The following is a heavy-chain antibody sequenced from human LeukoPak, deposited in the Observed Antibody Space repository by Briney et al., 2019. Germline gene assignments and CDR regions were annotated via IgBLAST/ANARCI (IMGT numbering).Heavy chain of an antibody. CDR2: ISGSSTYI. Sequence: RGSLRLSCAASGFSFSTYSMNWVRQAPGKGLEWVSSISGSSTYIYYADSVKGRFTISRDNAKNSLYLQMNSLRAEDTAVYYCARAGFYGDYTDYWGQGTLVTVSS. J-gene: IGHJ4*02. CDR1: GFSFSTYS. V-gene: IGHV3-21*01. CDR3: ARAGFYGDYTDY. D-gene: IGHD4-17*01.